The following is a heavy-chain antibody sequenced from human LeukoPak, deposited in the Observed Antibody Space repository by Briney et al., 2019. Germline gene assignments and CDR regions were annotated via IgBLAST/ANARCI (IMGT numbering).Heavy chain of an antibody. CDR3: TGSYGATHPDY. D-gene: IGHD1-26*01. J-gene: IGHJ4*02. V-gene: IGHV3-74*01. CDR1: GFTFRTSC. CDR2: INSDESSI. Sequence: GGSLRLSCAASGFTFRTSCMHWVRQAPGKGLVWVSHINSDESSINYADSVKGRFTISRDNAENTLSLQMNSLRVEDTAVYYCTGSYGATHPDYWGQGTLITVSS.